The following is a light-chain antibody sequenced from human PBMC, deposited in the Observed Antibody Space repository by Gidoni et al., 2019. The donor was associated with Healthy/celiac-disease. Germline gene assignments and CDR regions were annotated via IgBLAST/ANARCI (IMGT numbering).Light chain of an antibody. J-gene: IGKJ1*01. V-gene: IGKV1-5*03. CDR1: QSISSW. Sequence: DIQMTQSPSTLSASVGDRVTITCRASQSISSWLAWYQQKPGKAPKLLIYKASSLESGVPSRFSGSGAGTEFTLTISSLQPEDFANYYSQQYNSYSPWTFGQGTKVEIK. CDR2: KAS. CDR3: QQYNSYSPWT.